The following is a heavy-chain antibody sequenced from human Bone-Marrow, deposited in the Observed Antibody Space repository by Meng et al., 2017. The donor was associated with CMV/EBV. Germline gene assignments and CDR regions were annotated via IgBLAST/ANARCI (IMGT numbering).Heavy chain of an antibody. D-gene: IGHD2-2*01. CDR1: GFTFSSFP. CDR2: ISSDGTDK. Sequence: GGSLRLSCATSGFTFSSFPMHWVRQAPGKGLQWLAIISSDGTDKRYTDSVRGRFTISRDNSENTLHLQVTTLRTEDTAVYYCARALYQLLSKGMDVWGQGTTVTVSS. V-gene: IGHV3-30-3*01. J-gene: IGHJ6*01. CDR3: ARALYQLLSKGMDV.